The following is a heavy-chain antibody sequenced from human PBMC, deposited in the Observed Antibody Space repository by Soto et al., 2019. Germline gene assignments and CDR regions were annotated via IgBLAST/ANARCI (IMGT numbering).Heavy chain of an antibody. J-gene: IGHJ4*02. D-gene: IGHD6-13*01. CDR3: AADAYSSSWTGFDY. Sequence: VASVKVSCKASGFTFTSSSVQWVRQARGQRLEWIGWIVVGSGNTNYAQKFQERVTITRDMSTSTAYMELSSLRSEDTAVYYCAADAYSSSWTGFDYWGQGTLVTVSS. CDR2: IVVGSGNT. V-gene: IGHV1-58*01. CDR1: GFTFTSSS.